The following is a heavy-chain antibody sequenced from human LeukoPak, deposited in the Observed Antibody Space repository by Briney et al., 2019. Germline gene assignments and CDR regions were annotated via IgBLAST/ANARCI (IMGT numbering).Heavy chain of an antibody. CDR1: GFTFDDYA. CDR3: VKDMTRGIVGATDR. Sequence: GGSLRLSCAASGFTFDDYAMHWVRHAPGKGLEWVSGISWNSGSIGYADSVKGRFTISRDNAKNSLYLQMNSLRAEDTALYYCVKDMTRGIVGATDRWGQGTLVTVSS. D-gene: IGHD1-26*01. V-gene: IGHV3-9*01. CDR2: ISWNSGSI. J-gene: IGHJ4*02.